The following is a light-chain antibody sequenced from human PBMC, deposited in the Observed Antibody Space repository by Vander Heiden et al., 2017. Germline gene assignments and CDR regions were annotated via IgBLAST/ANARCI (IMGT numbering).Light chain of an antibody. CDR3: TSRDSSGNHPVV. J-gene: IGLJ2*01. CDR2: CKN. V-gene: IGLV3-19*01. CDR1: SLRSYY. Sequence: SSEPTQYPAVSVALGQTVRITCQRDSLRSYYASWYQQKPGQAPVPVIYCKNNRTSGIQDRFSCSSSGNTASSTTTGAKAEDEADEYWTSRDSSGNHPVVFGGGTKLTVL.